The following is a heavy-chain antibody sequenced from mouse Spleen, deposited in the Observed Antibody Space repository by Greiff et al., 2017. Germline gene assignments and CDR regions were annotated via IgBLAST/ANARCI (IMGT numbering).Heavy chain of an antibody. V-gene: IGHV1-66*01. Sequence: VQLQESGPELVKPGASVKISCKASGYSFTSYYIHWVKQRPGQGLEWIGWIYPGSGNTKYNEKFKGKATLTADTSSSTAYMQLSSLTSEDSAVYYCAKGDGYYWYFDVWGAGTTVTVSS. CDR1: GYSFTSYY. D-gene: IGHD2-3*01. CDR3: AKGDGYYWYFDV. CDR2: IYPGSGNT. J-gene: IGHJ1*01.